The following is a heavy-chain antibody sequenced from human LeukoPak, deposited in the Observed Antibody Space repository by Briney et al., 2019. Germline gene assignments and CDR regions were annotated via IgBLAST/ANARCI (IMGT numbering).Heavy chain of an antibody. CDR3: ARVMVAVTGYAFDI. D-gene: IGHD6-19*01. J-gene: IGHJ3*02. CDR2: IKQDESEK. Sequence: GGSLRLSCAASGFTFSSYWMSWVRQAPGKGLEWVANIKQDESEKYYVDSVKGRFTVSRDNAKNSLYLQMNSLRAEDTAVYYCARVMVAVTGYAFDIWGQGTMVTVSS. CDR1: GFTFSSYW. V-gene: IGHV3-7*01.